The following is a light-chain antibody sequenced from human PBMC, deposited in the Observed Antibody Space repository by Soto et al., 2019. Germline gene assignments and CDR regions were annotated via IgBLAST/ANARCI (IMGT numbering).Light chain of an antibody. CDR3: QQCRNWPLT. Sequence: EIVMMQSVATLFASPGEGATLSCKAGQNVYNNLAWYQQRPGQPPRLPIYDASTRTTGTSARSSGSGYGTEFTLTISSLQSEDFAVYFCQQCRNWPLTFGGRTK. CDR2: DAS. CDR1: QNVYNN. J-gene: IGKJ4*01. V-gene: IGKV3-15*01.